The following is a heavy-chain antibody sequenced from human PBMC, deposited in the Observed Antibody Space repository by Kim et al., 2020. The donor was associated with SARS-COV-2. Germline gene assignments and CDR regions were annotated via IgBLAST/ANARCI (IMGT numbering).Heavy chain of an antibody. CDR2: IWYDGSNK. D-gene: IGHD3-10*01. CDR3: ARDGNYGSGSYYIVAFDI. V-gene: IGHV3-33*01. Sequence: GGSLRLSCAASGFTFSSYGMHWVRQAPGKGLEWVAVIWYDGSNKYYADSVKGRFTISRDNSKNTLYLQMNSLRAEDTAVYYCARDGNYGSGSYYIVAFDIWGQGTMVTVSS. J-gene: IGHJ3*02. CDR1: GFTFSSYG.